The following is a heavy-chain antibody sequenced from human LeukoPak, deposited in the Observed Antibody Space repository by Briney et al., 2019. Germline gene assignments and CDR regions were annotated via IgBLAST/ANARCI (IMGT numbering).Heavy chain of an antibody. D-gene: IGHD5-18*01. J-gene: IGHJ6*03. V-gene: IGHV3-73*01. CDR3: TRSVRGYSYGSYYYYYYYMDV. Sequence: GGSLRLXCAASGFTFSGSAMHWVRQASGKGLEWVGRIRSKANSYATAYAASVKGRFTISRDDSKNTAYLQMNSLKTEDTAVYYCTRSVRGYSYGSYYYYYYYMDVWGKGTTVTVSS. CDR2: IRSKANSYAT. CDR1: GFTFSGSA.